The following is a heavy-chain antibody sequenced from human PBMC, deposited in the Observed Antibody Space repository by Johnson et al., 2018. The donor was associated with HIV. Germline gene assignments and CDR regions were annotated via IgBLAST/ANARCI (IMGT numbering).Heavy chain of an antibody. V-gene: IGHV3-30*02. J-gene: IGHJ3*02. CDR2: IRYAGTNK. CDR3: AKTTRGNWGSCFDI. CDR1: GFTFSNYG. D-gene: IGHD7-27*01. Sequence: QVQLVESGGGVVQPGGSLRLSCAASGFTFSNYGMHWVRQAPGKGLEWVAFIRYAGTNKYYTDSVKGRFTISRDNAKNSLYLQLNSLRAEDTSLYYCAKTTRGNWGSCFDIWGRGTMVTVSS.